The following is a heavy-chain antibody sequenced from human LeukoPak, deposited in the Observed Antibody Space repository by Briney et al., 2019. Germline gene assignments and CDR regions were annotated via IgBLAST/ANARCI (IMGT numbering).Heavy chain of an antibody. Sequence: GGSLRLSGAASGFTFSTYAMGWVRQAPGKGLEWVSAISGSGGSTYYADFVKGRFTISRDNSKNTLFLQMNSLRVDDTAVYHCVRQAGRAGGQWGQGTLIAVSS. D-gene: IGHD3-10*01. V-gene: IGHV3-23*01. CDR1: GFTFSTYA. CDR3: VRQAGRAGGQ. J-gene: IGHJ4*02. CDR2: ISGSGGST.